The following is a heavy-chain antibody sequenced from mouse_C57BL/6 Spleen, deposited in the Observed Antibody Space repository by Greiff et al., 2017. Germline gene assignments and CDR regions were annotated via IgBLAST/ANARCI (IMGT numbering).Heavy chain of an antibody. CDR1: GFTFSSYA. J-gene: IGHJ3*01. D-gene: IGHD2-4*01. CDR3: TRHYDAAPFAY. V-gene: IGHV5-9-1*02. Sequence: EVKLVESGEGLVKPGGSLKLSCAASGFTFSSYAMSWVRQTPEKRLEWVAYISSGGDYIYYADTVKGRFTISRDNARNTLYLQMSSLKSEDTAMYYCTRHYDAAPFAYWGQGTLVTVSA. CDR2: ISSGGDYI.